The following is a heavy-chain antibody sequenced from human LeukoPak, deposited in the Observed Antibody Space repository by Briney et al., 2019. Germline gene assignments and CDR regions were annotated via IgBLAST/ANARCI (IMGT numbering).Heavy chain of an antibody. D-gene: IGHD6-19*01. J-gene: IGHJ4*02. Sequence: GGSLRLSCAASGFTFSSYAMSWVRQAPGKGLEWVSAISGSGGSTYYADSVKGRFTISRDNSNNTPYLQLNSLRAEDTAVYYCAKDPRIAVALYYFDYWGQGTLVTVSS. V-gene: IGHV3-23*01. CDR2: ISGSGGST. CDR1: GFTFSSYA. CDR3: AKDPRIAVALYYFDY.